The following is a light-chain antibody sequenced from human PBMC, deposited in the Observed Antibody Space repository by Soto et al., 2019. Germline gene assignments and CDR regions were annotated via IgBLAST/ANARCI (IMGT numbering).Light chain of an antibody. J-gene: IGKJ1*01. CDR2: GAS. CDR3: QQCGSSPWT. CDR1: ESVSSSY. Sequence: EIVLTQSPGTLSLSPTEIATLSFMASESVSSSYLAWYQQKPGQAPRLLIYGASTRATGIPDRFSGSGSGTHFTLTISRLEPEDFAVYYCQQCGSSPWTFGQGTKVDIK. V-gene: IGKV3-20*01.